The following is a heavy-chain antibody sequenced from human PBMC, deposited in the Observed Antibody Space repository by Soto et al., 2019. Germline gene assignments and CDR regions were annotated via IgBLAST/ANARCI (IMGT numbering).Heavy chain of an antibody. CDR3: ARLVYDSSGYRPG. J-gene: IGHJ4*02. V-gene: IGHV4-39*01. CDR2: IYYSGST. Sequence: SETLSLPCTVSGGFISSSSYYWGWIRQPPGRGLEWIGSIYYSGSTYYNPSLKSRVTISVDTSKNQFSLKLSSVTAADTAVYYCARLVYDSSGYRPGWGQGTLVTVSS. D-gene: IGHD3-22*01. CDR1: GGFISSSSYY.